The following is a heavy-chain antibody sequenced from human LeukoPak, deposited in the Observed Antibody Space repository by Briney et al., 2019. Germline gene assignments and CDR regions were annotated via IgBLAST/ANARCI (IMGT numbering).Heavy chain of an antibody. J-gene: IGHJ6*02. CDR2: ISWNSGSI. CDR1: GFTFDDYA. CDR3: AKDAYGDYDFEMDV. D-gene: IGHD4-17*01. V-gene: IGHV3-9*01. Sequence: GRSLRLSCAASGFTFDDYAMHWVRQAPGKGLEWVSGISWNSGSIGYADSAKGRFTISRDNAKNSLYLQMNSLRAEDTALYYCAKDAYGDYDFEMDVWGQGTTVTVSS.